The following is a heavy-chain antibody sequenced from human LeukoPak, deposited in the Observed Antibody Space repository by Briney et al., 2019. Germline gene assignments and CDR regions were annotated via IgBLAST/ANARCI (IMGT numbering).Heavy chain of an antibody. D-gene: IGHD4-23*01. CDR2: IYWNDDK. CDR3: AHTTTVVTVDY. J-gene: IGHJ4*02. Sequence: SGPTLVKPTQTLTLTCTFSGFSLSTSGVGVGWIRQPPGKALEWLALIYWNDDKRYSPSLKSRLTITKDTSKNQVVLTMTNMDHVDTATYYCAHTTTVVTVDYWGQGTLVTVSS. V-gene: IGHV2-5*01. CDR1: GFSLSTSGVG.